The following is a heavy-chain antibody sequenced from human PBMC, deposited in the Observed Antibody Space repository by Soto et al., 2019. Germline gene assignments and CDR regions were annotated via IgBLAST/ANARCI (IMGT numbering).Heavy chain of an antibody. CDR2: IWYDGSNK. V-gene: IGHV3-33*01. Sequence: QVQLVESGGGVVQPGRSLRLSCAASGFAFSSYGMHWVRQAPGKGLEWVALIWYDGSNKGYADSVKGRFTISRDNSKNTLYLQMNSLRAEDTAVYYCARDLSGPDYWGQGTLVTVCS. J-gene: IGHJ4*02. D-gene: IGHD5-12*01. CDR1: GFAFSSYG. CDR3: ARDLSGPDY.